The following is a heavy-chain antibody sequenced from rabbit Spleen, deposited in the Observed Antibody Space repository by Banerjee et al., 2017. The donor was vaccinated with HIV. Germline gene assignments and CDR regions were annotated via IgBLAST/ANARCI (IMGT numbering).Heavy chain of an antibody. J-gene: IGHJ3*01. CDR3: ARDHYVGSATFGYTTNMRSRLDL. D-gene: IGHD7-1*01. Sequence: QEQLMESGGGLVQPEGSLTLTCTASGVSFSFSSYMCWVRQAPGKGLEWIACINTATGKAVYASWAKGRFTISKTSSTTVTLQMTSLTAADTATYFCARDHYVGSATFGYTTNMRSRLDLWGPGTLVTVS. CDR1: GVSFSFSSY. CDR2: INTATGKA. V-gene: IGHV1S45*01.